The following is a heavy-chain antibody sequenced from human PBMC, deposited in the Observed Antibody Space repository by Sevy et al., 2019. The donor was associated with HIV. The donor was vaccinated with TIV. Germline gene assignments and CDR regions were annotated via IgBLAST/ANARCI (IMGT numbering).Heavy chain of an antibody. Sequence: ASVKVSCKASGYTFRTYGISWVRQAPGQGLEWMGWISAYNGNTNYAQMFQGRVTMTTDTSTSTAYMELRSLRSDDTAVYYCARDTIAARPGRFDPWGQGTLVTVSS. D-gene: IGHD6-6*01. V-gene: IGHV1-18*01. CDR1: GYTFRTYG. J-gene: IGHJ5*02. CDR3: ARDTIAARPGRFDP. CDR2: ISAYNGNT.